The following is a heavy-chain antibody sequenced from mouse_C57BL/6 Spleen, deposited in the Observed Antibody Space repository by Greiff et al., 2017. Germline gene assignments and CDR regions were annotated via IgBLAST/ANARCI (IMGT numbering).Heavy chain of an antibody. Sequence: EVQLVESGGGLVKPGGSLKLSCAASGFTFSDYGMHWVRQAPEKGLEWVAYISSGSSTIYYADTVKGRFTISRDNAKNTLFLQMTSLRSEDTAMYYCARKDLQLRFFAYWGQGTLVTVSA. J-gene: IGHJ3*01. V-gene: IGHV5-17*01. CDR2: ISSGSSTI. D-gene: IGHD3-2*02. CDR1: GFTFSDYG. CDR3: ARKDLQLRFFAY.